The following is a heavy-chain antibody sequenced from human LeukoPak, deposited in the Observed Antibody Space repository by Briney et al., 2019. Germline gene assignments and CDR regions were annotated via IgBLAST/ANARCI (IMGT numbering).Heavy chain of an antibody. CDR2: IRYDGSTS. V-gene: IGHV3-74*01. D-gene: IGHD1-1*01. CDR3: AKTDHFDS. Sequence: GGSLRLSCAASGFTFSSYWMGWVRQAPGKGLVWVSRIRYDGSTSAYADSVKGRFTISRDNAKNTLYLQMNSLRDEDTAVYYCAKTDHFDSWGQGTLVTVAS. J-gene: IGHJ4*02. CDR1: GFTFSSYW.